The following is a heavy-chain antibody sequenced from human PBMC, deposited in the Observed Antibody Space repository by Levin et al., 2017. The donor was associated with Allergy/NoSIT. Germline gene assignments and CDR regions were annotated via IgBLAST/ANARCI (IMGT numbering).Heavy chain of an antibody. CDR1: GGSVSSGIYS. V-gene: IGHV4-61*01. CDR2: IFYTGST. Sequence: KSSETLSLTCTVSGGSVSSGIYSWSWIRQPPGKGLEWIGYIFYTGSTNYNPSLKSRVTISVDTSKNQFSLKLTSVTAADTAVYFCARAVGGYYYGMDGWGQGTTVTVSS. CDR3: ARAVGGYYYGMDG. D-gene: IGHD4-23*01. J-gene: IGHJ6*02.